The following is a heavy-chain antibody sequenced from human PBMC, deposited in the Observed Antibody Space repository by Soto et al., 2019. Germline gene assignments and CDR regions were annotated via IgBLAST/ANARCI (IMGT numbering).Heavy chain of an antibody. J-gene: IGHJ4*02. CDR1: GFTFYGSA. CDR3: TSLNPNPGRSNVFDY. D-gene: IGHD1-1*01. Sequence: GGSLRLSCAASGFTFYGSAIHWVRQASGKGLEWVGRIKSKADTYATAYAASVKGRFTISRDDSKNTAYLQMNSLKTEDTAVYYCTSLNPNPGRSNVFDYWGQGTLVTVSS. CDR2: IKSKADTYAT. V-gene: IGHV3-73*01.